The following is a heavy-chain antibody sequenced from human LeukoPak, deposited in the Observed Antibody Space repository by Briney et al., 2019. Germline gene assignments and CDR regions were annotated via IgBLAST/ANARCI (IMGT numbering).Heavy chain of an antibody. D-gene: IGHD2-21*02. V-gene: IGHV4-59*01. CDR3: ARAAYCGGDRYYYFDY. Sequence: SETLSLTCTVSGGSISSYYWSWIRQSPGKGLEWIGYIYSTGSTNYNPSLKSRVTISVDTSKNQFSLKLSSVTAADTAVYFCARAAYCGGDRYYYFDYWGQGTLVTVSS. CDR1: GGSISSYY. CDR2: IYSTGST. J-gene: IGHJ4*02.